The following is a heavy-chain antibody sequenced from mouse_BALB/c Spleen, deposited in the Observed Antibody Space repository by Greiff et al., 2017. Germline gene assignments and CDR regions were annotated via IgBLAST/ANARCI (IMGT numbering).Heavy chain of an antibody. Sequence: VQLQQSGPGLVAPSQSLSITCTVSGFSLTSYGVHWVRQPPGKGLEWLGVIWAGGSTNYNSALMSRLSISKDNSKSQVFLKMNSLQTDDTAMYYCARERAYDYDGAWFAYWGQGTLVTVSA. CDR1: GFSLTSYG. D-gene: IGHD2-4*01. V-gene: IGHV2-9*02. CDR3: ARERAYDYDGAWFAY. J-gene: IGHJ3*01. CDR2: IWAGGST.